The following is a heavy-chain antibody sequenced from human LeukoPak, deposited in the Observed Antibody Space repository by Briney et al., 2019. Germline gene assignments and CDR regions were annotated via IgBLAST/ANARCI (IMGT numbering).Heavy chain of an antibody. V-gene: IGHV3-13*01. D-gene: IGHD4-17*01. J-gene: IGHJ4*02. CDR1: GFTFSSYD. CDR3: ARGRDYGDYYFDY. Sequence: HPGGSLRLSCAASGFTFSSYDMHWVRQATGKGLEWVSAIGTAGDTYYPGSVKGRFTISRENAKNSLYLQMNSLRAGDTAVYYCARGRDYGDYYFDYWGQGTLVTVSS. CDR2: IGTAGDT.